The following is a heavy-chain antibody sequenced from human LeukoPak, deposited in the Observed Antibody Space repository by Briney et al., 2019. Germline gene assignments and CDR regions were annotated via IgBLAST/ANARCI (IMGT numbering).Heavy chain of an antibody. V-gene: IGHV1-18*01. D-gene: IGHD3-9*01. Sequence: ASVKVSCKASGYMFNIYGISWVRQAPGQGLEWMAWTSVNNGDTKYGQKFQGRVIVTTDTSTSTVYLELRRLRPDDTAVYYCVRDQYLNVMTGFDDWGQGTLVTVSS. CDR2: TSVNNGDT. CDR1: GYMFNIYG. CDR3: VRDQYLNVMTGFDD. J-gene: IGHJ4*02.